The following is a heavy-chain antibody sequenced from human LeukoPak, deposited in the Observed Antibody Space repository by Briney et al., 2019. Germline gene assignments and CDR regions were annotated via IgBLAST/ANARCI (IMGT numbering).Heavy chain of an antibody. Sequence: PSETLSLTCTVSGGSISSSSYYWGWIRQPPGKGLEWIGSIYYSGSTNYNPSLKSRVTISVDTSKNQFSLKPSSVTAADTAVYYCARELLWFGESDWGQGTLVTVSS. D-gene: IGHD3-10*01. V-gene: IGHV4-39*07. CDR2: IYYSGST. CDR3: ARELLWFGESD. J-gene: IGHJ4*02. CDR1: GGSISSSSYY.